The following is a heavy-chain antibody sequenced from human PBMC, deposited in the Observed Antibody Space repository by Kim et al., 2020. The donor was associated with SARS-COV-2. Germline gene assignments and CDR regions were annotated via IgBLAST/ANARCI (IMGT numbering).Heavy chain of an antibody. V-gene: IGHV3-11*01. J-gene: IGHJ4*02. Sequence: FTISRDNAKNSLYLQMNSLRAEDTAVYYCARDSCLLFGPLGSLDPGYFDYWGQGTLVTVSS. D-gene: IGHD3-10*02. CDR3: ARDSCLLFGPLGSLDPGYFDY.